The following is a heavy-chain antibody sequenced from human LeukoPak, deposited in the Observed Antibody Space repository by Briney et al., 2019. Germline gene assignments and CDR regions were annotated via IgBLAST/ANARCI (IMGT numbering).Heavy chain of an antibody. D-gene: IGHD3-22*01. CDR2: TCYDGSNK. CDR3: VKDEVYLDSGGYPTPDTTLDY. Sequence: GGSLRLSCAASGFRFNNYGIHWVRQAPGKGLEWVAVTCYDGSNKYYADSVRDRFTVSRDNSKNTVYLQMNSLRVEDTAVYYCVKDEVYLDSGGYPTPDTTLDYWGQGTLVTVSS. J-gene: IGHJ4*02. V-gene: IGHV3-33*06. CDR1: GFRFNNYG.